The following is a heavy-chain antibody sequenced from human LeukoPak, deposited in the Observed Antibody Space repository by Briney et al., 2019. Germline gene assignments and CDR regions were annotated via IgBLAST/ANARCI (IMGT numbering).Heavy chain of an antibody. V-gene: IGHV3-30*18. CDR1: GFTFSSYG. CDR2: ISYDGSNK. CDR3: AKVRHYDSSGYQDY. D-gene: IGHD3-22*01. Sequence: GGSLRLSCAASGFTFSSYGMHWVRQAPGKGLEWVAVISYDGSNKYYADSVKGRFTISRDNSKNTLYLQMNSLRAEDTAVYYCAKVRHYDSSGYQDYWGQGTLVTVSS. J-gene: IGHJ4*02.